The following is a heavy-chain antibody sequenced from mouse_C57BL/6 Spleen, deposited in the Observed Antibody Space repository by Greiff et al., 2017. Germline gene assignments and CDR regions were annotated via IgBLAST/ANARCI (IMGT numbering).Heavy chain of an antibody. D-gene: IGHD1-1*01. Sequence: QVQLQQSGAELMKPGASVKLSCKATGYTFTGYWIEWVKQRPGHGLEWIGEILPGNGSTNYNEKFKGKATLTADTSSNTAYMQLSSLTTEDSAIYYCARSDYYGSSYPQDDWGQGASVTVSS. J-gene: IGHJ4*01. V-gene: IGHV1-9*01. CDR2: ILPGNGST. CDR1: GYTFTGYW. CDR3: ARSDYYGSSYPQDD.